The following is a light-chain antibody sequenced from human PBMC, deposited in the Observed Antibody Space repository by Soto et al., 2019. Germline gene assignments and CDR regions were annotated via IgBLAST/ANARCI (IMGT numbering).Light chain of an antibody. CDR1: QTISSW. CDR3: QQVNVYPST. CDR2: DAS. V-gene: IGKV1-5*01. Sequence: DIQMAQSPSTQSGSVGDRVTMTSRASQTISSWLAWYQQKPGKAPKLLIYDASTLHSGVPSRFSGGGSGTDFTLTISSLQPEDFATYYCQQVNVYPSTFGGGTKVDIK. J-gene: IGKJ4*01.